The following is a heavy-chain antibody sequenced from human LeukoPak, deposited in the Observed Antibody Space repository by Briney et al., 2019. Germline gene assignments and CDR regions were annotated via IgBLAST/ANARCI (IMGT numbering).Heavy chain of an antibody. Sequence: GASVKVSCKASGYTFTSYYMHWVRQAPGQGLEWMGIINPSGGSTSYAQKFQSRVTMTRDTSTSTVYMELRSLRSEDTAVYYCATLGKTTRRAEAFVGYWGQGTLVTVSS. J-gene: IGHJ4*02. CDR2: INPSGGST. CDR1: GYTFTSYY. V-gene: IGHV1-46*03. CDR3: ATLGKTTRRAEAFVGY. D-gene: IGHD3-16*01.